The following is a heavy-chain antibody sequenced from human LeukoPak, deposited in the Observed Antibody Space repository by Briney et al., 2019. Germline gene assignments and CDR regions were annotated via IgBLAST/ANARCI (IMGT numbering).Heavy chain of an antibody. Sequence: GGSLRLSCVASGFTFSSYWMHWVRQAPGKGLVWVSHINSDGSSTNYADSVKGRFTISRDSAKNTLYLQMNSLRAEDTAVYYCAREVTTLSIFGMDVWGQGTTVTVSS. J-gene: IGHJ6*02. D-gene: IGHD2/OR15-2a*01. CDR2: INSDGSST. CDR3: AREVTTLSIFGMDV. CDR1: GFTFSSYW. V-gene: IGHV3-74*01.